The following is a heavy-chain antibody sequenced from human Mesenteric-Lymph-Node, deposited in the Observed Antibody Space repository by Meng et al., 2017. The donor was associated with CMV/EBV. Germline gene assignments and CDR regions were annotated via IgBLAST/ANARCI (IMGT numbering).Heavy chain of an antibody. Sequence: GESLKISCAASGFTFSSYSMNWVRQAPGKGLEWVSSISSSSSYIYYADSVKGRFTISRDNAKNSLYLQMNSLRAEDTAVYYCAREPRWYCSSTSCYSGSYYFDYWGQGTLVTVSS. CDR2: ISSSSSYI. J-gene: IGHJ4*02. D-gene: IGHD2-2*01. CDR1: GFTFSSYS. CDR3: AREPRWYCSSTSCYSGSYYFDY. V-gene: IGHV3-21*01.